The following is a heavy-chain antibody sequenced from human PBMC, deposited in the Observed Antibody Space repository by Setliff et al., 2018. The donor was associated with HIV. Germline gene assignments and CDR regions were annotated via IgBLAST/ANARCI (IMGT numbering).Heavy chain of an antibody. J-gene: IGHJ4*02. CDR2: INHSVSP. CDR1: GGSFSAYY. CDR3: ARDLLGSSSLVDY. Sequence: PSETLSLTCAVYGGSFSAYYWTWIRQPPGKGLEWIGEINHSVSPNYNPSLKSRVIISLDTSKNQISLKLNSVTAADTAVYYCARDLLGSSSLVDYWGQGTLVTVSS. V-gene: IGHV4-34*01. D-gene: IGHD6-6*01.